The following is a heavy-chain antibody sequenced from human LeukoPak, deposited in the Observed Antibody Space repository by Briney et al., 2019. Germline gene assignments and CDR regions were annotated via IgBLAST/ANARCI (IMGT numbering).Heavy chain of an antibody. Sequence: GGSLRLSCAASRFTFSNAWMSWVRQAPGKGLEWVGRIKSKTDGGTTDYAAPVKGRFTISRDDSKNTLYLQMNSLKTEDTAVYYCTTVMVRGVRAFDIWGQGTMVTVSS. CDR2: IKSKTDGGTT. CDR1: RFTFSNAW. V-gene: IGHV3-15*01. D-gene: IGHD3-10*01. CDR3: TTVMVRGVRAFDI. J-gene: IGHJ3*02.